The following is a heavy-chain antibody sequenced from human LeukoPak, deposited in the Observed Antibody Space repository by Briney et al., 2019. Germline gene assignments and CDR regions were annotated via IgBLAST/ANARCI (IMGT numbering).Heavy chain of an antibody. V-gene: IGHV1-69*02. Sequence: GASVKVSCKASGGTFSSYTISWVRQAPGQGLEWMGRIIPILGIAKYAQKFQGRVTITADKSTSTAYMELSSLRSEDTAVYYCARVPLDYYDSSDLDYWGQGTLVTVSS. CDR1: GGTFSSYT. D-gene: IGHD3-22*01. J-gene: IGHJ4*02. CDR3: ARVPLDYYDSSDLDY. CDR2: IIPILGIA.